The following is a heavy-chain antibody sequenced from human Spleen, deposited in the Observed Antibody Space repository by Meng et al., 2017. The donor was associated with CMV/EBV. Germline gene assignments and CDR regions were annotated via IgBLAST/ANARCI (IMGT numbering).Heavy chain of an antibody. CDR3: ARDHVLRGVYSAY. Sequence: ASVKVSCKASGYTFTSYGISWVRQAPGQRPEWLGWISAYSGDTKYAERFQGRVSMTTDTSTSTAYMELRSLISDDTAVYYCARDHVLRGVYSAYWGQGTPVTSPQ. CDR1: GYTFTSYG. D-gene: IGHD3-10*01. CDR2: ISAYSGDT. J-gene: IGHJ4*02. V-gene: IGHV1-18*01.